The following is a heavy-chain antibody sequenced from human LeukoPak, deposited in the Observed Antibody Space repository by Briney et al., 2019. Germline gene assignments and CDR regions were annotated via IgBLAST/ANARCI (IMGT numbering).Heavy chain of an antibody. J-gene: IGHJ4*02. Sequence: ASVKVSCKASGYTFTSYYMHWVRQAPGQGLEWMGIINPSGGSTSYAQKFQGRVTMTRDTSTSTVYMELSSLRSEDTAVYYCARGEAPYDSSGYYGPWVDYWGQGTLVTVSS. CDR2: INPSGGST. D-gene: IGHD3-22*01. CDR3: ARGEAPYDSSGYYGPWVDY. CDR1: GYTFTSYY. V-gene: IGHV1-46*01.